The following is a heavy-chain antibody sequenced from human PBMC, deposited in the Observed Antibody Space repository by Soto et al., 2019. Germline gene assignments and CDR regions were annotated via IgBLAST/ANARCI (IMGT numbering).Heavy chain of an antibody. J-gene: IGHJ4*02. V-gene: IGHV4-31*03. CDR2: IFYTGST. CDR1: GDSISSGNYY. Sequence: QLQLQESGPGLVKPSQTLSLTCNVSGDSISSGNYYWNWIRQIPGKVLEWIGYIFYTGSTYYNPSLASRFSISIDTSKNQFSLILNSVTAADTAVYYCARSNFEPLHRYFDHWGQGTLVTVAS. CDR3: ARSNFEPLHRYFDH.